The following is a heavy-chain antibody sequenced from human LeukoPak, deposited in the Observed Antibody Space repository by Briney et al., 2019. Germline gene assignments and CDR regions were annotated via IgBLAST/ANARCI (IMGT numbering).Heavy chain of an antibody. CDR2: ISGSGGGT. D-gene: IGHD3-10*01. CDR1: GFTFRSYA. Sequence: GGSLRLSCAASGFTFRSYAMSWVRQASGRGLVWVSAISGSGGGTYYANSVKGRFTISRDNSRDALYLQMNSLRAEDTALYFCAKTPDYYGSGSSSYIDCWGQGTLVSVSS. CDR3: AKTPDYYGSGSSSYIDC. V-gene: IGHV3-23*01. J-gene: IGHJ4*02.